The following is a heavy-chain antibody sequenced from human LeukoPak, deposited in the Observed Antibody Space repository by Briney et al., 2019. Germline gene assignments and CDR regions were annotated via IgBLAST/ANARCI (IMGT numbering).Heavy chain of an antibody. CDR3: AKPPRGIAVAGALDY. D-gene: IGHD6-19*01. Sequence: AGSLRLSCAASGSTFSSYAMSWVRQAPGKGLEWVSAISGSGGSTYYADSVKGRFTISRDNSKNTLYLQMNSLRAEDTAVYYCAKPPRGIAVAGALDYWGQGTLVTAS. V-gene: IGHV3-23*01. CDR2: ISGSGGST. J-gene: IGHJ4*02. CDR1: GSTFSSYA.